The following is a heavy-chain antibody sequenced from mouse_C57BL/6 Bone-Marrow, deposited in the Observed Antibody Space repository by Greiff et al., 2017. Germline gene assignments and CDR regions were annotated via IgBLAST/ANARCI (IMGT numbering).Heavy chain of an antibody. J-gene: IGHJ3*01. CDR3: ARTTTVVAPPWFAY. CDR1: GYTFTSYW. V-gene: IGHV1-64*01. CDR2: IHPNSGST. Sequence: QVQLQQPGAELVKPGASVTLSCKASGYTFTSYWMHWVKQRPGQGLEWIGMIHPNSGSTNYNEKFKSKATLTVDKSSSTAYMQLSSLTSEDSAVYYCARTTTVVAPPWFAYWGQGTLVTVSA. D-gene: IGHD1-1*01.